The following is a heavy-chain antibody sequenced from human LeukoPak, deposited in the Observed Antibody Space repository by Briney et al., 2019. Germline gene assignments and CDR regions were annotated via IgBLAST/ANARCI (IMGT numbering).Heavy chain of an antibody. CDR1: GLTFGNYG. V-gene: IGHV3-21*05. CDR2: ISSSSSYT. CDR3: ARDLAGYSYGFYDY. Sequence: KPGRSLRFSCAASGLTFGNYGMHWVRQAPGKGLEWVSYISSSSSYTNYADSVKGRFTISRDNAKNSLYLQMNSLRAEDTAVYYCARDLAGYSYGFYDYWGQGTLVAVSS. J-gene: IGHJ4*02. D-gene: IGHD5-18*01.